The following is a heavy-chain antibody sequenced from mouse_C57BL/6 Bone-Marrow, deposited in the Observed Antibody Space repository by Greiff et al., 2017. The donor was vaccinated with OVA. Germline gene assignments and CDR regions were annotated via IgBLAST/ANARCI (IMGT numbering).Heavy chain of an antibody. Sequence: QVQLQQSGAELARPGASVKLSCKASGYTFTSYGISWVKQRTGQGLEWIGEIYPRSGNTYYNEKFQGKATLTAEKSSSTAYMELRSLTSEDAAVYFCARSVAGTSGDYWGQGTTLTVSS. CDR3: ARSVAGTSGDY. CDR2: IYPRSGNT. V-gene: IGHV1-81*01. CDR1: GYTFTSYG. J-gene: IGHJ2*01. D-gene: IGHD3-2*02.